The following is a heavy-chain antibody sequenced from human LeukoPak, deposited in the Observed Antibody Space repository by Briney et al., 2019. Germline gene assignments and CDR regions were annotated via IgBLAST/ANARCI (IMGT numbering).Heavy chain of an antibody. CDR2: IRYDGSNK. V-gene: IGHV3-30*02. J-gene: IGHJ4*02. Sequence: GGSLRLSCAASGFTFSSYGMYWVRQAPGKGLEWVAFIRYDGSNKYYADSVKGRFTISRDDSKNTLYLQMNSLRAEDTAVYYCAKDGEYNWNYEGYWGQGTLVTVSS. CDR3: AKDGEYNWNYEGY. CDR1: GFTFSSYG. D-gene: IGHD1-7*01.